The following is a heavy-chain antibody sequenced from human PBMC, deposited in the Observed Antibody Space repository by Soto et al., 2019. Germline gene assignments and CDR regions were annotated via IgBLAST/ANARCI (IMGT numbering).Heavy chain of an antibody. CDR3: ARARSNSPDFFDF. CDR1: GGSISSYDHY. J-gene: IGHJ4*02. CDR2: IYYTGST. D-gene: IGHD6-6*01. Sequence: SGTLSLTCTVSGGSISSYDHYWTWIRQPPGKGLEGIGYIYYTGSTNYNPSLKRRVTISVDTSKNQFSMKVNSVTAADTDVYYCARARSNSPDFFDFWGQGTLVTVSS. V-gene: IGHV4-30-4*01.